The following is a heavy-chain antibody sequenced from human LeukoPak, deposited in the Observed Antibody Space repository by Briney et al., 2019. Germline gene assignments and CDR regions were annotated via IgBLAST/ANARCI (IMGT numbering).Heavy chain of an antibody. D-gene: IGHD3-16*01. Sequence: GGSLRLSCAASGFTFDDYAMHWVRQAPGKGLEWVSGINWNSGSIGYAGSVKGRFTIPRDNAKNTLYLQMNSLRAEDTALYYCVRGQETAWGLDYWGQGTLVTVSS. V-gene: IGHV3-9*01. CDR1: GFTFDDYA. CDR3: VRGQETAWGLDY. J-gene: IGHJ4*02. CDR2: INWNSGSI.